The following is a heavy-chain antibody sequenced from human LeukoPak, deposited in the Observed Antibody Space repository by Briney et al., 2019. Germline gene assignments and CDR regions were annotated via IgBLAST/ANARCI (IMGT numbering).Heavy chain of an antibody. CDR2: ISGSGGST. J-gene: IGHJ4*02. CDR1: GSTFSSYA. V-gene: IGHV3-23*01. Sequence: GSLRLSCAASGSTFSSYAMSWVRQAPGKGLEWVSAISGSGGSTYYADSVKGRFTISRGNSKNTLYLQMNSLRAEDTAVYYCAKVRRVVGATRPPYYFDYWGQGTLVTVSS. CDR3: AKVRRVVGATRPPYYFDY. D-gene: IGHD1-26*01.